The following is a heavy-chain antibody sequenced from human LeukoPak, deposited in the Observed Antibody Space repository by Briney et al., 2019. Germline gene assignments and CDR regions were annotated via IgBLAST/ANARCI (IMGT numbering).Heavy chain of an antibody. D-gene: IGHD4-11*01. Sequence: ASVKVSCKASGGTCSSYAISWVRQAPGQGLEWMGGIIPIFGTANYAQKFQGRVTITADKSTSTAYMELSSLRSEDTAVYYCALRVFTVSVSFSWFDPWGQGTLVTVSS. CDR3: ALRVFTVSVSFSWFDP. J-gene: IGHJ5*02. V-gene: IGHV1-69*06. CDR1: GGTCSSYA. CDR2: IIPIFGTA.